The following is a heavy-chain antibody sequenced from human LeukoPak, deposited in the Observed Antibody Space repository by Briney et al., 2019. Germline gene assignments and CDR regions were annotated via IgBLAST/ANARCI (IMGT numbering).Heavy chain of an antibody. Sequence: ASVKVSCKASGGSFSSYAINWVRQAPGQGLEWMGGIIPIFGKANYAQKFQDRVAITAVESMSTVYMELSSLRSEDTAVYYCARGPPNWGYDYWGQGTLVTVSS. D-gene: IGHD7-27*01. CDR1: GGSFSSYA. CDR2: IIPIFGKA. J-gene: IGHJ4*02. V-gene: IGHV1-69*13. CDR3: ARGPPNWGYDY.